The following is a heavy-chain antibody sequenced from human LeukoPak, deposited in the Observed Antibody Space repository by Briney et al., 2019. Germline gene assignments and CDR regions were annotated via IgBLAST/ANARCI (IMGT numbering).Heavy chain of an antibody. V-gene: IGHV1-46*01. CDR1: GYTFTSYY. J-gene: IGHJ5*02. Sequence: ASVKVSCKASGYTFTSYYMHWVRQAPGQGLEWMGIINPSGGSTSYAQKFQGRVTMTRNTSISTAYMELSSLRSEDTAVYYCARGQRYNWFDPWGQGTLVTVSS. D-gene: IGHD6-25*01. CDR3: ARGQRYNWFDP. CDR2: INPSGGST.